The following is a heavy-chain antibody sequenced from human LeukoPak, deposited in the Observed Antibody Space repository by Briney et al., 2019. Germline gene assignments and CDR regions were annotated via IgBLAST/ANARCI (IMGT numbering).Heavy chain of an antibody. CDR1: GFTFSSYA. CDR2: ISYDGSNK. Sequence: PGGSLRLSCAASGFTFSSYAMRWVRQAPGKGLEWVAVISYDGSNKYYADSVKGRFTISRDNAKNTLYLQMNSLRAEDTAVYYCARSMVRGVSDYWGQGTLVTVSS. J-gene: IGHJ4*02. CDR3: ARSMVRGVSDY. D-gene: IGHD3-10*01. V-gene: IGHV3-30-3*01.